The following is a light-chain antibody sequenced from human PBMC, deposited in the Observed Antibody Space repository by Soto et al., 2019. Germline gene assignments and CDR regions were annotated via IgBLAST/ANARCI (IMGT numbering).Light chain of an antibody. CDR3: QQLNSYPRT. CDR1: QGISSY. Sequence: DIKLTQSPSFLSASVGDRVTITCRASQGISSYLAWYQQKPGKAPKLLIYAASTLQSGVPSRFSGSGSGTEFTLTISILQPEDFGTYYCQQLNSYPRTFGQGTKVEIK. J-gene: IGKJ1*01. V-gene: IGKV1-9*01. CDR2: AAS.